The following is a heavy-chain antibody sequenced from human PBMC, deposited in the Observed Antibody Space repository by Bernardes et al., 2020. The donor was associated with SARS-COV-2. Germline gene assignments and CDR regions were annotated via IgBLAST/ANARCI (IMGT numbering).Heavy chain of an antibody. CDR1: GFIVSTNY. V-gene: IGHV3-53*01. J-gene: IGHJ6*02. CDR3: ARDRRSCSGVRCLGPSYGMDV. Sequence: GGSLRRSCAASGFIVSTNYMTWVRQAPGDGLEWVSVVYSGGTTFYADSVKGRFTISRDISKNTLYLQMNSLRAEDTAVYYCARDRRSCSGVRCLGPSYGMDVWGQGTTVTVSS. CDR2: VYSGGTT. D-gene: IGHD2-15*01.